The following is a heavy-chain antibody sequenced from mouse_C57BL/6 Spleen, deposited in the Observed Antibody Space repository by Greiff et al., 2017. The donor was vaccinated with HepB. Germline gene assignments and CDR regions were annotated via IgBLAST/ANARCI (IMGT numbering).Heavy chain of an antibody. V-gene: IGHV1-82*01. D-gene: IGHD2-3*01. CDR1: GYAFSSSW. Sequence: QVQLQQSGPELVKPGASVKISCKASGYAFSSSWMNWVKQRPGKGLEWIGRIYPGDGDTNYNGKFMGKATLTADKSSSTAYMQLSSLTSEDSAVYFCAREDDGYPIYYAMDYWGQGTSVTVSS. CDR2: IYPGDGDT. CDR3: AREDDGYPIYYAMDY. J-gene: IGHJ4*01.